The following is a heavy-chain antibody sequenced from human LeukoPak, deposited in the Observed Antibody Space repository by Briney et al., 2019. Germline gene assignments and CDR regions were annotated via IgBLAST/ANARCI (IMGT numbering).Heavy chain of an antibody. CDR2: IRSKANSYAT. Sequence: PGGSLRLSCAASGFTFSGSAMHWVRQASGKGQEWVGRIRSKANSYATAYAASVKGRFTISRDDSKNTAYLQMNSLKTEDTAVYYCTRENWETLVRYFDYWGQGTLVTVSS. CDR3: TRENWETLVRYFDY. CDR1: GFTFSGSA. J-gene: IGHJ4*02. V-gene: IGHV3-73*01. D-gene: IGHD7-27*01.